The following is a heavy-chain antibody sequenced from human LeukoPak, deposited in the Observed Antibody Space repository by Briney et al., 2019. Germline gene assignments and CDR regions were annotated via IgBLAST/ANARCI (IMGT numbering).Heavy chain of an antibody. Sequence: KPSATLSLTCAVSGSSISSGYYWGWIRQPPGTGLEWIGSIYHSGSTYYNPSLKSRVTISVDTSKNQFSLKLSSVTAADTAVYYCARADEILRYFVWLSQPFDYWGQGTLVTVSS. CDR1: GSSISSGYY. CDR3: ARADEILRYFVWLSQPFDY. CDR2: IYHSGST. D-gene: IGHD3-9*01. V-gene: IGHV4-38-2*01. J-gene: IGHJ4*02.